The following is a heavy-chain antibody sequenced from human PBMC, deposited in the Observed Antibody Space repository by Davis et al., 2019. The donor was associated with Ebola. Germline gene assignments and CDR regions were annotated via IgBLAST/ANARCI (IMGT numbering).Heavy chain of an antibody. CDR1: GYSFTSYW. V-gene: IGHV5-51*01. CDR3: ERHLGSSGWDFDY. D-gene: IGHD6-19*01. CDR2: IYPGDSDT. Sequence: GESLKLSCQGSGYSFTSYWLGWVRQMPGKGLEWMGIIYPGDSDTRYSPSFQGQVPISADKSISTAYLQWSSLKASDTAMYYCERHLGSSGWDFDYWGQGTLVTVSS. J-gene: IGHJ4*02.